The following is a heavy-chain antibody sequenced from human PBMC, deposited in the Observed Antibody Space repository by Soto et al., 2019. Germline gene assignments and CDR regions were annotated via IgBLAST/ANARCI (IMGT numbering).Heavy chain of an antibody. Sequence: QVQLVQSGAEVKKPGASVKVSCKASGYTFTGYYMHWVRQAPGQGLEWMGWINPNSGGTNYAQKFQGWVTMTRDTSISTAYMELGRLRSDDTAVYYCAREGGGGYSYGFHDYYYYGMDVWGQGTTVTVSS. CDR2: INPNSGGT. CDR1: GYTFTGYY. V-gene: IGHV1-2*04. CDR3: AREGGGGYSYGFHDYYYYGMDV. D-gene: IGHD5-18*01. J-gene: IGHJ6*02.